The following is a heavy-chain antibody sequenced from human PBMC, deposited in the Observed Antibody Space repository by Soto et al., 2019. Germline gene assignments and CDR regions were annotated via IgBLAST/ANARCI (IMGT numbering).Heavy chain of an antibody. CDR2: INSASTTT. J-gene: IGHJ4*02. Sequence: DVQLVESGGGLVQPGGSLRLSCAASGFSFSTYAIHWFRQAPGKGLECMYYINSASTTTFHADSVKGRFTVSRDNAKDTAYMQMSGLRHEDTAVYYCARDLSHWGQGTLVTVSS. CDR1: GFSFSTYA. CDR3: ARDLSH. V-gene: IGHV3-48*02.